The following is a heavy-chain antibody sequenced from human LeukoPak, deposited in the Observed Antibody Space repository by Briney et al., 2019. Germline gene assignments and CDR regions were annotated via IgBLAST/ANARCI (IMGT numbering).Heavy chain of an antibody. CDR1: GFTFSSYA. D-gene: IGHD6-13*01. J-gene: IGHJ6*03. CDR2: IKKDGSEK. Sequence: GGSLRLSCAASGFTFSSYAMSWVRQAPGKGLEWVANIKKDGSEKYYVDSVKGRFTISRDNAKNSLYLQMNSLRAEDTAVYYCARDLAAGHYYYYYYMDVWGKGTTVTVSS. V-gene: IGHV3-7*01. CDR3: ARDLAAGHYYYYYYMDV.